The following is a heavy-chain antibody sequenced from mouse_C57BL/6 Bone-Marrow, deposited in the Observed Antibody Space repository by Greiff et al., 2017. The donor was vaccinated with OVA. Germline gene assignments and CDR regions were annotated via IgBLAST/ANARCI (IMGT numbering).Heavy chain of an antibody. CDR2: ISDGGSYT. CDR3: AALTTVVGAY. V-gene: IGHV5-4*03. CDR1: GFTFSSYA. J-gene: IGHJ3*01. D-gene: IGHD1-1*01. Sequence: EVKVVESGGGLVKPGGSLKLSCAASGFTFSSYAMSWVRQTPEKRLEWVATISDGGSYTYYPDNVKGRFTISRDNAKNNLYLQMSHLKSEDTAMYYCAALTTVVGAYWGQGTLVTVSA.